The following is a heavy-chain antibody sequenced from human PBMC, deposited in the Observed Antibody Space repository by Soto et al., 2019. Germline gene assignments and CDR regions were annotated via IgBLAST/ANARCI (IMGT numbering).Heavy chain of an antibody. J-gene: IGHJ4*02. CDR3: AKGSIEYSASVDN. Sequence: VQLLESGGGLVQPGGSLRLSCAASGFSFSSYAMVWVRQAPGKGLEWVSVISARGGSSYLADSVKGRFTISRDNSKNVLSLEMNSLRADNTAIYFCAKGSIEYSASVDNWGQGTLVLVSS. V-gene: IGHV3-23*01. CDR2: ISARGGSS. D-gene: IGHD5-12*01. CDR1: GFSFSSYA.